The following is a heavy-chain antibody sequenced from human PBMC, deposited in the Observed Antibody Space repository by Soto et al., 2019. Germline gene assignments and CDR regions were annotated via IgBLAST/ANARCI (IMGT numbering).Heavy chain of an antibody. Sequence: QVQLVESGGGLVKPGGSLRLSCAASGFTFSDYYMSWIRQAPGEGLEWISYISSTGSYTNYADSVKGRFTISRDNAKNSLYLQRNSLRSEDTAVYYCARDSTGWRAVYDYWGQGSLVTVSS. D-gene: IGHD6-19*01. CDR3: ARDSTGWRAVYDY. CDR1: GFTFSDYY. J-gene: IGHJ4*02. V-gene: IGHV3-11*05. CDR2: ISSTGSYT.